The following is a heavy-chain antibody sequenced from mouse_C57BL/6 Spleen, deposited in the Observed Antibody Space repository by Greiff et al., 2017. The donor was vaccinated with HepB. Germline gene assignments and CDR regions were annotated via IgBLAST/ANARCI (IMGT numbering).Heavy chain of an antibody. CDR3: TFYYYFDY. Sequence: VQLQQSGAELVRPGASVKLSCTASGFNIKDDYMHWVKQRPEQGLEWIGWIDPENGDTEYASKFQGKATITADTSSNTAYLQLSSLTSEDTAVYYCTFYYYFDYWGQGTTLTVSS. CDR2: IDPENGDT. V-gene: IGHV14-4*01. CDR1: GFNIKDDY. J-gene: IGHJ2*01. D-gene: IGHD2-1*01.